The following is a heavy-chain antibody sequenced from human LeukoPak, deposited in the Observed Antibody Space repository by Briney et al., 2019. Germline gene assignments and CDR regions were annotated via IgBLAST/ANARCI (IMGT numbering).Heavy chain of an antibody. CDR1: GGSIRSSYYY. J-gene: IGHJ4*02. Sequence: SETLSLTCTVSGGSIRSSYYYWGWIRRPPGKGLEWIGSIYYSGSTHYNPSLKSRVTISVDTSKNQFSLKLSSVTAADTAVYYCANSANYGGNSGFFDYWGQGTLVTVSS. V-gene: IGHV4-39*01. CDR3: ANSANYGGNSGFFDY. CDR2: IYYSGST. D-gene: IGHD4-23*01.